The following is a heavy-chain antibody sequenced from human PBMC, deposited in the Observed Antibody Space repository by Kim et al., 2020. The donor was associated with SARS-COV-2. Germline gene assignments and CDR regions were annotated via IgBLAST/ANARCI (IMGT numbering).Heavy chain of an antibody. CDR1: GFSLSTSGVD. CDR3: AHSRWELTVKDFYYYYGMDV. D-gene: IGHD3-10*01. J-gene: IGHJ6*02. Sequence: SGPTLVKPTQTLTLTCTFSGFSLSTSGVDVGWIRQPPGKALEWLALIYWDDDKRYSPSLKSRLTITKDTSKNQVVLTMTNMDPVDTATYYCAHSRWELTVKDFYYYYGMDVWGQGTTVTVSS. V-gene: IGHV2-5*02. CDR2: IYWDDDK.